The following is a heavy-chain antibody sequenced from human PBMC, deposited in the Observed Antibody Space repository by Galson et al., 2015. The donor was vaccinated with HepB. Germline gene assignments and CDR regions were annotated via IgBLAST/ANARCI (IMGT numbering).Heavy chain of an antibody. Sequence: SLRLSCAASGFTFDDYAMHWVRQAPGKGLEWVSLISWDGGSTYYADSVKGRFTISRDNSKNSLYLQMNSLRAEDTALYYCAKDSGSGRFFVYWGQGTLVTVSS. J-gene: IGHJ4*02. V-gene: IGHV3-43D*03. CDR1: GFTFDDYA. CDR3: AKDSGSGRFFVY. CDR2: ISWDGGST. D-gene: IGHD5-12*01.